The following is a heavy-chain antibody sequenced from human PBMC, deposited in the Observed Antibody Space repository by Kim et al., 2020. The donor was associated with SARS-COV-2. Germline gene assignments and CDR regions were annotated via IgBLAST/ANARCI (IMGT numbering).Heavy chain of an antibody. CDR3: ATVVGATPRYYYYGMDV. Sequence: SVKVSCKASGCTFSSYAISWVRQAPGQGLEWMGGIIPIFGTANYAQKFQGRVTITADESTSTAYMELSSLRSEDTAVYYCATVVGATPRYYYYGMDVWGQGTTVTDSS. CDR2: IIPIFGTA. V-gene: IGHV1-69*13. J-gene: IGHJ6*02. CDR1: GCTFSSYA. D-gene: IGHD1-26*01.